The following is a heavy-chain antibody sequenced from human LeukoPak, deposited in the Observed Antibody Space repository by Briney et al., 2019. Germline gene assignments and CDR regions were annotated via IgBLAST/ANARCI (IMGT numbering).Heavy chain of an antibody. J-gene: IGHJ4*02. CDR3: ARVVGYCSGGSCYPEYYFDY. CDR1: GYTLTELS. CDR2: FDPEDGET. D-gene: IGHD2-15*01. Sequence: ASVKVSCKVSGYTLTELSMHWVRQAPGKGLEWMGGFDPEDGETIYAQKFQGRVTMTEDTSTDTAYMELSSLRSEDTAVYYCARVVGYCSGGSCYPEYYFDYWGQGTLVTVSS. V-gene: IGHV1-24*01.